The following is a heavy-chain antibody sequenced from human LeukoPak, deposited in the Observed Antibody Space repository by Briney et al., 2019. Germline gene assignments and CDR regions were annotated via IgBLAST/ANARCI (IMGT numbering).Heavy chain of an antibody. V-gene: IGHV3-48*04. Sequence: GGSLRLSCAASGFTFSSYAMHWVRQAPGKGLEWVSYISSSGSTIYYADSVKGRFTISRDNAKNSLYLQMNSLRAEDTAVYYCARDGGQTSYFDYWGQGTLVTVSS. CDR1: GFTFSSYA. CDR2: ISSSGSTI. CDR3: ARDGGQTSYFDY. D-gene: IGHD2-15*01. J-gene: IGHJ4*02.